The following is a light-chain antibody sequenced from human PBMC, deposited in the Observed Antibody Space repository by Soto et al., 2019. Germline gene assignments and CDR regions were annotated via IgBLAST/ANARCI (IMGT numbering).Light chain of an antibody. CDR2: DVI. CDR1: SSDVGSYNL. J-gene: IGLJ2*01. V-gene: IGLV2-23*02. Sequence: QSALTQPASVSGSPGQSITISCSGTSSDVGSYNLVSWYQQHPGIATKVIIYDVIKRPSGVSNRFSGSRSGNTASLTISGLQDEDEADYYCCSYAGSTSLVFGGGTKLTVL. CDR3: CSYAGSTSLV.